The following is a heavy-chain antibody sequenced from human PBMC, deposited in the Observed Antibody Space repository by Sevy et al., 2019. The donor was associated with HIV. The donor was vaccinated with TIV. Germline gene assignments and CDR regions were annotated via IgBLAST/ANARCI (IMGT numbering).Heavy chain of an antibody. CDR2: IYYNGHI. CDR3: TGENAWGRGYS. D-gene: IGHD1-26*01. V-gene: IGHV4-59*08. J-gene: IGHJ4*02. Sequence: SETLSLTCTVSGGSITSLYWNWIRQPPGKGLEWIANIYYNGHINYNPSLKSRVTLSLNTSKNQFSLRLSSVTTADTAMYYCTGENAWGRGYSWGQGTLVTVSS. CDR1: GGSITSLY.